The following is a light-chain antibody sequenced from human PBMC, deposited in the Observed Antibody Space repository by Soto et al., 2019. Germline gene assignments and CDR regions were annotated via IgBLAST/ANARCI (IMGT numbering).Light chain of an antibody. CDR1: SSDVGGYNY. Sequence: QSVLTQPPSASGSPGQSVTISCTGTSSDVGGYNYVSWYQQHPGKAPKLMIYEVIKRPSGVPDRFSGSKSGNTASLTVSGLQAEDEADYYCSSYAGISVVFGGGTKLTVL. J-gene: IGLJ2*01. CDR2: EVI. V-gene: IGLV2-8*01. CDR3: SSYAGISVV.